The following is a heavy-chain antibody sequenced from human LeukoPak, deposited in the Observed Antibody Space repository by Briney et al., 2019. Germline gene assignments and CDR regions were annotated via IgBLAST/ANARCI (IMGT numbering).Heavy chain of an antibody. J-gene: IGHJ4*02. CDR3: ARFWLEFWGFDY. D-gene: IGHD3-16*01. V-gene: IGHV1-18*04. CDR1: VYTFTSYG. Sequence: ASVKVSCKTSVYTFTSYGISWVRHAPGQGLEWMGWISAYKGNTNYAQKLQGRVTMTTDTSTSTAYMELRSLRSDDTAVYYCARFWLEFWGFDYWGQGTLVTVSS. CDR2: ISAYKGNT.